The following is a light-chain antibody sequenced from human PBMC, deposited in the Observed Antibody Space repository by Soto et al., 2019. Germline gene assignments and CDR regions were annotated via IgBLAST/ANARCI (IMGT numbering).Light chain of an antibody. J-gene: IGLJ1*01. CDR3: CSYSDTNTYV. V-gene: IGLV2-23*02. Sequence: QSALTQPASVSGSPGQSISISCTGTNNDVEFYSLVSWFKQHPGKAPTLLIYEVTERPSGVSSRFSGSKSXNTASLTXSGLQAEDEADYYCCSYSDTNTYVFGSGTKVTV. CDR2: EVT. CDR1: NNDVEFYSL.